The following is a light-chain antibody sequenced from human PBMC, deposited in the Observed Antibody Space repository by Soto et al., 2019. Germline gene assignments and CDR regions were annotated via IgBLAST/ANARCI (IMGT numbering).Light chain of an antibody. CDR3: QQYSGQSIT. Sequence: DIQMTQSPSTLSASVGDRVTITCRASQSISNWLAWYQQKPGKAPKLLIYKASSLESGVPLRFSGSGSGTEFTLTISSLQPDDFATYYCQQYSGQSITFGQGTRLEIK. V-gene: IGKV1-5*03. J-gene: IGKJ5*01. CDR1: QSISNW. CDR2: KAS.